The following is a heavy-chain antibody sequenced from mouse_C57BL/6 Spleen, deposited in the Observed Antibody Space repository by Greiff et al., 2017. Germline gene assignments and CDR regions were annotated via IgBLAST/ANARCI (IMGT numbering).Heavy chain of an antibody. CDR3: ARDNWDGAWFAY. J-gene: IGHJ3*01. CDR1: GFTFSSYA. D-gene: IGHD4-1*01. CDR2: ISDGGSYT. Sequence: EVQVVESGGGLVKPGGSLKLSCAASGFTFSSYAMSWVRQTPEKRLEWVATISDGGSYTYYPDNVKGRFTISRDNAKNNLYLQMSHLQSEDTAMYYCARDNWDGAWFAYWGQGTLVTVSA. V-gene: IGHV5-4*01.